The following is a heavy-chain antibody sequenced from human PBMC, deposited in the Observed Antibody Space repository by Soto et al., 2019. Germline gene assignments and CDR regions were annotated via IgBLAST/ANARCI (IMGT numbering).Heavy chain of an antibody. Sequence: QVQLVQSGAEVKKPGASVKVSCKASGYTFTSYGISWVRXAPGQGXXWMXWXSAYNGNTNYAQKLQGRVTMTTDTSTSTAYMELRSLRSDDTAVYYCAGSLGPYYDYIWVGNAFDIWGQGTMVTVSS. J-gene: IGHJ3*02. CDR2: XSAYNGNT. CDR1: GYTFTSYG. CDR3: AGSLGPYYDYIWVGNAFDI. D-gene: IGHD3-16*01. V-gene: IGHV1-18*01.